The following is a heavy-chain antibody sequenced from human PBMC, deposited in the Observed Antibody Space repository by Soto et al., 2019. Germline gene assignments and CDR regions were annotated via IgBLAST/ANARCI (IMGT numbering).Heavy chain of an antibody. CDR3: ARVGPWVPYYYDSSPYTFENWFDP. Sequence: PSETLSLTCAVSGYSISSGYYWGWLRKPPGKGLEGIGSIYHGGRTYYNPSLDSRITLSIDMTNNHVSLILNSVTAADTAVYYCARVGPWVPYYYDSSPYTFENWFDPWGQGTLVTVSS. CDR2: IYHGGRT. D-gene: IGHD3-22*01. CDR1: GYSISSGYY. J-gene: IGHJ5*02. V-gene: IGHV4-38-2*01.